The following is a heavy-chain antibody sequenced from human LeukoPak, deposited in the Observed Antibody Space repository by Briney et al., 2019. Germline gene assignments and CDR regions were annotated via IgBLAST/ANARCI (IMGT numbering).Heavy chain of an antibody. CDR3: ARRPYCSNGICYKRPFDY. CDR1: GGSISSSNYY. CDR2: IYYSGST. D-gene: IGHD2-8*01. V-gene: IGHV4-39*07. J-gene: IGHJ4*02. Sequence: PSETLSLTCIVSGGSISSSNYYWDWIRQPPGKGLEWIGSIYYSGSTYYNPSLKSRVTISVDTSKNQFSLKLSSVTAADTAVYYCARRPYCSNGICYKRPFDYWGQRTLVTVSS.